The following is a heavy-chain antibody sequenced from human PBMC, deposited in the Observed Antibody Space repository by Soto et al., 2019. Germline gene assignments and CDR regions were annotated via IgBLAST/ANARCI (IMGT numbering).Heavy chain of an antibody. CDR2: IYYSGNT. D-gene: IGHD1-20*01. J-gene: IGHJ4*02. Sequence: SETLSLTCTVSGGSISSGDYYWSWIRQPPGKGLEWIGYIYYSGNTSYNPSLKSRVTISVDTSKNQFSLKLSSVTAADTAVYYCATLTGTTRVDYWGQGTLVTAPQ. CDR1: GGSISSGDYY. CDR3: ATLTGTTRVDY. V-gene: IGHV4-30-4*01.